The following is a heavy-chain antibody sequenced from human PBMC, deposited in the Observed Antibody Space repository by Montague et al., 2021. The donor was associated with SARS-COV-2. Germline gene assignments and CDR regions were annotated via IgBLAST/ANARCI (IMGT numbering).Heavy chain of an antibody. V-gene: IGHV1-24*01. CDR1: GYTLTELS. CDR2: FDPEDGET. J-gene: IGHJ6*02. Sequence: SVKVSCKVSGYTLTELSMHWVRQAPGKGLEWMGGFDPEDGETIYAQKFQGRVTMTEDTSTDTAYMELSSLRSEDTAVYYCASGVAVAGTREYYYYYYGMDVWGQGTTVTVSS. D-gene: IGHD6-19*01. CDR3: ASGVAVAGTREYYYYYYGMDV.